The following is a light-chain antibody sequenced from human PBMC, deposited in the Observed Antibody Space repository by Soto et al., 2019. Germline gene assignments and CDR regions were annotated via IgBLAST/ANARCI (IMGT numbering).Light chain of an antibody. Sequence: EIVMTQSPATLSVSPGERATLSCRASQSVSSNLDWYQQKPGQAPMLLIYGASTRATGIPARFSGSGSGTEFTLTISSLQSEDFAVYYRQQYNNWPPLTFGGGTKVEIK. CDR3: QQYNNWPPLT. CDR1: QSVSSN. CDR2: GAS. V-gene: IGKV3-15*01. J-gene: IGKJ4*01.